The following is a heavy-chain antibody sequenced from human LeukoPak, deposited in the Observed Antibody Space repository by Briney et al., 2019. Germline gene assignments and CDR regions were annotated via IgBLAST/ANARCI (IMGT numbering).Heavy chain of an antibody. CDR2: IKQDGSEK. CDR1: GFTFSSNW. V-gene: IGHV3-7*03. Sequence: PGGSLRLSCAASGFTFSSNWMSWVRQAPGKGLEWVANIKQDGSEKYYVDSVKGRFTISRDNSKNTLYLQMNSLRAEDTAVYYCARDPYYYMDVWGKGTTVTVSS. J-gene: IGHJ6*03. CDR3: ARDPYYYMDV.